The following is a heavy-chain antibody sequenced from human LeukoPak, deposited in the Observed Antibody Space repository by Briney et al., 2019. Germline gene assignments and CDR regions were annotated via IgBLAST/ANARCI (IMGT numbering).Heavy chain of an antibody. CDR3: ARAIVPQSASGWYYFDS. D-gene: IGHD6-19*01. V-gene: IGHV1-2*02. J-gene: IGHJ4*02. CDR1: GYTFTGYY. CDR2: INPNSGGT. Sequence: ASVKVSCKASGYTFTGYYMHWVRQAPGQGLEWMGWINPNSGGTNYAQKFQGRVTMTRDTSISTAYMELSRLRSDDTAVYYCARAIVPQSASGWYYFDSWGQGTLVTVSS.